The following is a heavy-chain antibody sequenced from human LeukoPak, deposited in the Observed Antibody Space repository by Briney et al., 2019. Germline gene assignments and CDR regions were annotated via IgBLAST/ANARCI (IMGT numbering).Heavy chain of an antibody. CDR3: AAGSKEQWLTFDY. Sequence: ASVKVSCKASGFTFTSSAVQWVRQARGQRLEWIGWIVVGSGNTNYAQKFQERVTITRDASTSTAYMELSSLRSEDTAVYYCAAGSKEQWLTFDYWGQGTLVTVSS. CDR1: GFTFTSSA. CDR2: IVVGSGNT. J-gene: IGHJ4*02. V-gene: IGHV1-58*01. D-gene: IGHD6-19*01.